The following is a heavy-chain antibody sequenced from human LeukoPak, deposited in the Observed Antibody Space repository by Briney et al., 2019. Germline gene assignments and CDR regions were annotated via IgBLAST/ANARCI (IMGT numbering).Heavy chain of an antibody. D-gene: IGHD1-26*01. CDR1: GYTFTGYY. V-gene: IGHV1-2*02. J-gene: IGHJ4*02. Sequence: GASVKVSCKASGYTFTGYYIHWVRQAPGQGLEWMGWINPNNGGTNSAQKFQGRVTLTRDTSITTAYMELSRLRSDDTAVYYCARSAGIVEPTDYWGQGTLVTVSS. CDR2: INPNNGGT. CDR3: ARSAGIVEPTDY.